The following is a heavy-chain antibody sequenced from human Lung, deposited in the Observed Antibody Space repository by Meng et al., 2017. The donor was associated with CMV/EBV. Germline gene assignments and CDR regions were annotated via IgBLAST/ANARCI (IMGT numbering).Heavy chain of an antibody. D-gene: IGHD1/OR15-1a*01. CDR2: NSGSGSPT. CDR3: AKGGHTGAWNNYYYNGMDF. Sequence: XCEASGFTFSSYVMSWVRQAPGEGLEWVSGNSGSGSPTNYADSVKGRFTISRNNPQNTLYVQMNSLRAADTAIYYCAKGGHTGAWNNYYYNGMDFWGQGTXVTVSS. CDR1: GFTFSSYV. J-gene: IGHJ6*02. V-gene: IGHV3-23*01.